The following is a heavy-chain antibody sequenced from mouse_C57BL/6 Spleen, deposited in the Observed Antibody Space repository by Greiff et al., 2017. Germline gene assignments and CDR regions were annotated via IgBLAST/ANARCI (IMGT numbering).Heavy chain of an antibody. V-gene: IGHV3-6*01. Sequence: EVKLMESGPGLVKPSQSLSLTCSVTGYSITSGYYWNWIRQFPGNKLEWMGYISYDGSNNYNPSLKNRISITRDTSKNQFFLKLNSVTTEDTATYYCARGHAWFAYWGQGTLVTVSA. CDR3: ARGHAWFAY. D-gene: IGHD6-1*01. CDR2: ISYDGSN. J-gene: IGHJ3*01. CDR1: GYSITSGYY.